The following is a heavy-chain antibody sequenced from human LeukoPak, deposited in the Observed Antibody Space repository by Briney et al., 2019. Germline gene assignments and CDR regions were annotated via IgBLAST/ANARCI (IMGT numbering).Heavy chain of an antibody. J-gene: IGHJ4*02. CDR2: INPNSGGT. V-gene: IGHV1-2*06. D-gene: IGHD3-22*01. CDR3: ARDSYYDSSGYYYFDY. CDR1: GYTFTGYY. Sequence: GASVKISCKVSGYTFTGYYMHWVRQAPGQGLEWMGRINPNSGGTNYAQKFQGRVTMTRDTSISTAYMELSRLRSDDTAVYYCARDSYYDSSGYYYFDYWGQGTLVTVSS.